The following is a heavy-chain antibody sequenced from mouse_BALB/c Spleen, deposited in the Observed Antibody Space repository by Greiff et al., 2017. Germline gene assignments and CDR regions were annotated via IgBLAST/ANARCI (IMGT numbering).Heavy chain of an antibody. CDR3: ARGYDYDWFAY. Sequence: EVKLVESGGGLVKPGGSLKLSCAASGFTFSSYAMSWVRQTPEKRLEWVASISSGGSTYYPDSVKGRFTISRDNARNILYLLMSSLRSEDTAMYYCARGYDYDWFAYWGQGTLVTVSA. V-gene: IGHV5-6-5*01. CDR2: ISSGGST. J-gene: IGHJ3*01. D-gene: IGHD2-4*01. CDR1: GFTFSSYA.